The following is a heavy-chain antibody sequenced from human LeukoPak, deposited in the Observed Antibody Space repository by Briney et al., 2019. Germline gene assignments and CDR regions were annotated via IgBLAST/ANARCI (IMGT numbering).Heavy chain of an antibody. J-gene: IGHJ4*02. CDR3: SRHVNTFDY. V-gene: IGHV4-39*01. CDR1: GGSISSRNHD. Sequence: SETLSLTCSVSGGSISSRNHDWGLIRQPPEKGVEWIGSIFYTGNTYYNPSLRSRVTMSVDTSKNHFSLNLSFVPAADMAVYHCSRHVNTFDYWGQGALVTVSS. CDR2: IFYTGNT.